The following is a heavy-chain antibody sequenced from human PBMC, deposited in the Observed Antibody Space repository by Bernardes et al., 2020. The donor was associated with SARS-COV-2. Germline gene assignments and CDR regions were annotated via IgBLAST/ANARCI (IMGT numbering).Heavy chain of an antibody. Sequence: GGSLRLSCAASGFTFSSYAMSWVRQAPGKGLEWVSAISGSGGSTYYADSVKGRFTISRDNSKNTLYLQMNSLRAEDTAVYYCAKDRMADSGWYQEYYFDYWGPGTLVTVSS. CDR2: ISGSGGST. J-gene: IGHJ4*02. V-gene: IGHV3-23*01. CDR3: AKDRMADSGWYQEYYFDY. CDR1: GFTFSSYA. D-gene: IGHD6-19*01.